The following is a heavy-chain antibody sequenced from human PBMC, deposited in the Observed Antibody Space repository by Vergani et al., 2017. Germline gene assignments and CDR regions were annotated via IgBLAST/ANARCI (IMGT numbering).Heavy chain of an antibody. CDR2: ISGSGGST. CDR1: GFTFSSYA. CDR3: ANHGGWYAGFDY. V-gene: IGHV3-23*01. J-gene: IGHJ4*02. D-gene: IGHD6-19*01. Sequence: EVQLLESGGGLVQPGGSLRLSCASSGFTFSSYAMSWVRQAPGKGLEWVSAISGSGGSTYYADSVKGRFTISRDNSKNTLYLQMNSLRAEDTAVYYCANHGGWYAGFDYWGQGTLVTVSS.